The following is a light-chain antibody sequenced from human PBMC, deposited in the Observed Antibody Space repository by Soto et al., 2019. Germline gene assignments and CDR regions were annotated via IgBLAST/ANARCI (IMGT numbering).Light chain of an antibody. CDR2: GAS. CDR1: QSVSSSY. Sequence: EIVLTQSPGTLSLSPGERATLSCRASQSVSSSYLAWYQQKPGQAPRLLIYGASNRATGIPDRFSGGGSGTDFILTISSLEPEDFAVYYCQQYSSSPLFTFGPGTKVDVK. J-gene: IGKJ3*01. V-gene: IGKV3-20*01. CDR3: QQYSSSPLFT.